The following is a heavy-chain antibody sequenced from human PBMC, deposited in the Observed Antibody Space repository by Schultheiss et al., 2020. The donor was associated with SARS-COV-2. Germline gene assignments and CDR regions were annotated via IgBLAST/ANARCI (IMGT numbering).Heavy chain of an antibody. CDR2: IIPIFGTA. Sequence: SVKVSCKASGGTFSSYAISWVRQAPGQGLEWMGRIIPIFGTANYAQKFQGRVTITRDTSASTAYMELSSLRSEDMAVYYCARGVLLSDYPLLDLWGQGTTVTVSS. CDR1: GGTFSSYA. V-gene: IGHV1-69*05. CDR3: ARGVLLSDYPLLDL. J-gene: IGHJ6*02. D-gene: IGHD4-17*01.